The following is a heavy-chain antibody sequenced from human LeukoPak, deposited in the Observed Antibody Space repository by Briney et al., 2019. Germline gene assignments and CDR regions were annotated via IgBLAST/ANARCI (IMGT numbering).Heavy chain of an antibody. V-gene: IGHV1-2*02. CDR3: ATGERLVPAAMWFDY. D-gene: IGHD2-2*01. CDR2: INPKSGGR. J-gene: IGHJ4*02. CDR1: GYTFTDYY. Sequence: AASVKVSCKASGYTFTDYYMHCVRQAPGQGLEWMGWINPKSGGRSYAQRFQGRVTMTRDTSISTAYMELSRLRSDDTAVYYCATGERLVPAAMWFDYWGQGTLVTVSS.